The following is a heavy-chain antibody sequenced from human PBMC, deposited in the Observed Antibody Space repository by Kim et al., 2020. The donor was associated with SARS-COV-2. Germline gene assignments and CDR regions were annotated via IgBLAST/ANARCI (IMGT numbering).Heavy chain of an antibody. Sequence: NPSLNGRVTISVDTSKNQFSLKLTSGTAADTAVYYCARLPDYFGSGAFDYWGQGTLVTVSS. D-gene: IGHD3-10*01. CDR3: ARLPDYFGSGAFDY. V-gene: IGHV4-39*01. J-gene: IGHJ4*02.